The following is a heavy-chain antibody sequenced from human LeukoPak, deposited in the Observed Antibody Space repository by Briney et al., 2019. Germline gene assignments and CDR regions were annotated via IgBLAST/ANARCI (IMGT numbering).Heavy chain of an antibody. CDR3: ARGWRGRDGYTFES. J-gene: IGHJ4*02. D-gene: IGHD5-24*01. CDR2: INHSGST. Sequence: SETLSLTCAVYGGSFSGYYWSWIRQPPGKGLEWFGEINHSGSTNDHPSLKSRVTISVDTSKNQFSLKLSSVTAADTAIYYCARGWRGRDGYTFESWGQGTLVTVSS. CDR1: GGSFSGYY. V-gene: IGHV4-34*01.